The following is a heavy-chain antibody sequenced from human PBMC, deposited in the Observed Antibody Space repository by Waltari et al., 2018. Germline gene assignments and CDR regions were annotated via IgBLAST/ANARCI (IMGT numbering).Heavy chain of an antibody. V-gene: IGHV4-39*01. J-gene: IGHJ6*03. Sequence: QLQLQESGPGLVKPSEPLSLTCTVSGGPISSSSYYRGWIRQPPGKGLEWIGSIYYSGSTYYNPSLKSRVTISVDTSKNQFSLKLSSVTAADTAVYYCARHTVGLYYYYYMDVWGKGTTVTVSS. CDR3: ARHTVGLYYYYYMDV. CDR1: GGPISSSSYY. CDR2: IYYSGST.